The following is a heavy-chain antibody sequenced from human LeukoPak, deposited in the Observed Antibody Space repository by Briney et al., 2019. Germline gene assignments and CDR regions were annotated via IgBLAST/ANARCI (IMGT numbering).Heavy chain of an antibody. CDR2: INHSGST. CDR3: ARRVVVPAARRKNWFDP. V-gene: IGHV4-34*01. CDR1: GGSFSGYY. D-gene: IGHD2-2*01. Sequence: SETLSLTCAVYGGSFSGYYWSWIRQPPGKGLEWIGEINHSGSTNYNPSLKSRVTISVDTSKNQFSLKLSSVTAADTAVYYCARRVVVPAARRKNWFDPWGQGTLVTVSS. J-gene: IGHJ5*02.